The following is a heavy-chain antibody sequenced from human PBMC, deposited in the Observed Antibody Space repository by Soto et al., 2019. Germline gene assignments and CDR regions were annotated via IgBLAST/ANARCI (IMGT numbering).Heavy chain of an antibody. Sequence: SETLSLTCTVSGGSITTIDYYWTWIRQLPGKGLEWIAYIYHSGSTYYNPSLKSRVTISVDRSKNQFSLKLSSVTAADTAVYYCARGMTTVTTLDYWGQGTLVTVSS. CDR3: ARGMTTVTTLDY. CDR2: IYHSGST. D-gene: IGHD4-4*01. CDR1: GGSITTIDYY. J-gene: IGHJ4*02. V-gene: IGHV4-30-2*01.